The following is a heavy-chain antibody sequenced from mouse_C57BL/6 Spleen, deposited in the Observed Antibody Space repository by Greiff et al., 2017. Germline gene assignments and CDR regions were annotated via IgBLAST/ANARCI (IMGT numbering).Heavy chain of an antibody. J-gene: IGHJ3*01. V-gene: IGHV5-6*02. CDR3: ARRGYDYDGWFAY. Sequence: EVKLMESGGDLVKPGGSLKLSCAASGFTFSSYGMSWVRQTPDKRLEWVATISSGGSYPYYPDSVKGRFTISRDNAKNTLYLQMSSLKSEDTAMYYCARRGYDYDGWFAYWGQGTLVTVSA. CDR1: GFTFSSYG. CDR2: ISSGGSYP. D-gene: IGHD2-4*01.